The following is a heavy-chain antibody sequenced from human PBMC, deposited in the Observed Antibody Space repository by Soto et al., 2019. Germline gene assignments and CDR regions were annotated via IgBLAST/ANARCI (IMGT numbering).Heavy chain of an antibody. J-gene: IGHJ4*02. CDR3: AKGIAAAGFSVDY. V-gene: IGHV3-43D*03. CDR2: XXWDGGST. CDR1: GFTFDDYA. Sequence: GGSLRLSCAASGFTFDDYAMHWVRQDPGKGLEWVSLXXWDGGSTYYADSVKGRFTISRDNSKNSLYLQMNSLRAEDTALYYCAKGIAAAGFSVDYWCQGTLVTVSS. D-gene: IGHD6-13*01.